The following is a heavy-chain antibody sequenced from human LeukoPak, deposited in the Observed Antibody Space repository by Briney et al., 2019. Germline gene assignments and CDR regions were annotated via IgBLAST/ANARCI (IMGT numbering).Heavy chain of an antibody. J-gene: IGHJ4*02. Sequence: PGGSLRLSCSASGFTFSNYAMSWVRQAPGKGLEWVSSISGNGGNTYYADSVKGRSTISRDNSRNTLYLQMNSPRAEDTAVYYCAKDRTFYPYFFDYWGQGTLVTVSS. CDR1: GFTFSNYA. CDR2: ISGNGGNT. CDR3: AKDRTFYPYFFDY. D-gene: IGHD2/OR15-2a*01. V-gene: IGHV3-23*01.